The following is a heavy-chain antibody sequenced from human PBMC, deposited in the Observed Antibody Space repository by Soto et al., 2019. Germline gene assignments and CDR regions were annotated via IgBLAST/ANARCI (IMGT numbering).Heavy chain of an antibody. J-gene: IGHJ6*02. V-gene: IGHV3-21*01. CDR1: GFTFSSYS. D-gene: IGHD6-13*01. CDR3: ARTQLRSWAYLNYYSYYGMDV. Sequence: GGSLRLSCAASGFTFSSYSMNWVRQAPGKGLEWVSSISSSSSYIYYAYSVKGRFTISRDNAKNSLYLQMNSLRAEDAAVYYCARTQLRSWAYLNYYSYYGMDVWGQGTTVTVSS. CDR2: ISSSSSYI.